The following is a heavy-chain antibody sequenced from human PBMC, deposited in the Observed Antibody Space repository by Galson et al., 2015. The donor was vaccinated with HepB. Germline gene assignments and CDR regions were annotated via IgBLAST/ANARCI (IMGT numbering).Heavy chain of an antibody. CDR3: ARISPGLGYGMDV. CDR1: GFSLNTSGMC. J-gene: IGHJ6*02. D-gene: IGHD7-27*01. V-gene: IGHV2-70*01. Sequence: PALVKPTQTLTLTCTFSGFSLNTSGMCVSWIRQPPGKALEWLALIDWDDDKYYSTSLKTRLTISKDTSKNQVVLTMTKLDPVDTATYYCARISPGLGYGMDVWGQGTTVTVAS. CDR2: IDWDDDK.